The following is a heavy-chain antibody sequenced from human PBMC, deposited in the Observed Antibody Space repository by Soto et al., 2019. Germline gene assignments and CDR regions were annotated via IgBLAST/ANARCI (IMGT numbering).Heavy chain of an antibody. Sequence: ASVKVSCKASGYTFTGYYMHWVRQAPGQGLEWMGWINPNSGGTNYAQKFQGWVTMTRDTSISTAYMELSRLRSDDTAVYYCARDQVQTTAMVTRYYMDVWGKGTTVTVSS. D-gene: IGHD5-18*01. V-gene: IGHV1-2*04. CDR2: INPNSGGT. J-gene: IGHJ6*03. CDR3: ARDQVQTTAMVTRYYMDV. CDR1: GYTFTGYY.